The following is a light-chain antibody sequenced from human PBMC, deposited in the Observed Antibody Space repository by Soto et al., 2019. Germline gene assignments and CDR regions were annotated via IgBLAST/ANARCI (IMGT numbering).Light chain of an antibody. Sequence: EVVLTQSPGTLSLSPGESATLSCRASQSVSSNYLAWYQQKPGQAPRLLIYGVSTRATGIPDRFSGSGSGTDFSLTISRLEPEDFALYYCQQYFTSTLTFGGGTKVDIK. J-gene: IGKJ4*01. V-gene: IGKV3-20*01. CDR1: QSVSSNY. CDR3: QQYFTSTLT. CDR2: GVS.